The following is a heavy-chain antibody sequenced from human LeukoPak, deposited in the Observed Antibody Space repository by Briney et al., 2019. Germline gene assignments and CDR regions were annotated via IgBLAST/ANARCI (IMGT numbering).Heavy chain of an antibody. V-gene: IGHV1-24*01. CDR1: GYSLTELS. J-gene: IGHJ4*02. CDR3: TTGGTGHYYVINY. Sequence: ASMTVSCTVSGYSLTELSIYWVRQAPGKGIEWVGGFDPEEGETIYAQKFQGRLTMTEDTSTDTAYMELSSLRSEDTAVYYCTTGGTGHYYVINYWGQGTLVTVSS. D-gene: IGHD3-22*01. CDR2: FDPEEGET.